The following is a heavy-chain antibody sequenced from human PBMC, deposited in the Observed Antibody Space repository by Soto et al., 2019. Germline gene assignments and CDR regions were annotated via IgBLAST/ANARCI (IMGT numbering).Heavy chain of an antibody. CDR2: IYYSGST. J-gene: IGHJ4*02. D-gene: IGHD3-10*01. CDR1: GGSISSGGYY. V-gene: IGHV4-31*03. CDR3: ARGVTLVRGVIHTPYFDY. Sequence: TLSLTCTVSGGSISSGGYYWSWIRQHPGKGLEWIGYIYYSGSTYYNQSLKSRVTISVDTSKNQFSLKLSSVTAADTAVYYCARGVTLVRGVIHTPYFDYWGQGALVTVSS.